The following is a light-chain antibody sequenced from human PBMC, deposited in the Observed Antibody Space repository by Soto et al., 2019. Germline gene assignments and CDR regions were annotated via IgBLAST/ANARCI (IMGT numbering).Light chain of an antibody. CDR1: QGIANY. J-gene: IGKJ1*01. CDR3: QKYSSAPWT. CDR2: AAS. V-gene: IGKV1-27*01. Sequence: DIQMTQSPSSLSASVGDRVTISCRASQGIANYLAWYQQKPGKVPELPIYAASTLHSGVPSRFSGSGSGTDFTLTISSLQPEDVASYYCQKYSSAPWTFGQGTKVDIK.